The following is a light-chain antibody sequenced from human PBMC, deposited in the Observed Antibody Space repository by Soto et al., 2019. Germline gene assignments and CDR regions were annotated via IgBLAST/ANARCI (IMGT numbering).Light chain of an antibody. CDR1: SSDVGGYNY. CDR3: SSYTTSNTRQIV. J-gene: IGLJ1*01. Sequence: QSGLNQPASVSGSPGQSITISCTGTSSDVGGYNYVSWYQQHPGKAPKFMIYDVSNRPSGVSNRFSGSKSGNTASLTISGLQAEDEADYYCSSYTTSNTRQIVFGTGTKVTVL. V-gene: IGLV2-14*01. CDR2: DVS.